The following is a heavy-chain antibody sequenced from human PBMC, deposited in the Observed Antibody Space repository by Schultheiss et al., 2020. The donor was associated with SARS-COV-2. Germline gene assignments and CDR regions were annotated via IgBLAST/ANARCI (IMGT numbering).Heavy chain of an antibody. Sequence: GGSLRLSCAASGFTFSSYAMHWVRQAPGKGLEWVAVISYDGSNKYYADSVKGRFTVSRDKSKNTLYLQMNSLRVEDTAVYYCARGRSPDWYFDLWGRGSLVTVSS. CDR2: ISYDGSNK. D-gene: IGHD1-26*01. CDR1: GFTFSSYA. CDR3: ARGRSPDWYFDL. V-gene: IGHV3-30-3*01. J-gene: IGHJ2*01.